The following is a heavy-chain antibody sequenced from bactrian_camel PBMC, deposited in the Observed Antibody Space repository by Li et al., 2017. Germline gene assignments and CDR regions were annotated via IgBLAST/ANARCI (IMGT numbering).Heavy chain of an antibody. CDR1: GFTFSSTS. J-gene: IGHJ4*01. V-gene: IGHV3S2*01. CDR2: ARGADSNT. Sequence: DVQLVESGGGLVQSGGSLRLSCAASGFTFSSTSMSWVRQAPGKGLEWVSTARGADSNTYYYADSVKGRFTISRDNAKSTVYLQMNSLKPEDTAIYYCVKQGGYWDFVDWGQGTQVTVS. D-gene: IGHD1*01. CDR3: VKQGGYWDFVD.